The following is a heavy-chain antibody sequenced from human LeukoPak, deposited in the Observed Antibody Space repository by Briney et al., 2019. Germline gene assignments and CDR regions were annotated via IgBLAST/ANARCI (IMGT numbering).Heavy chain of an antibody. V-gene: IGHV1-69*13. Sequence: ASVKVSCKASGGTFSSYAISWVRQAPGQGLEWMGGIIPIFGTANYAQKFQGRVTITADESTSTAYMELSSLRSEDTAVYYCARDPLSDGGYSEDGYFQHWGQGTLVTVS. J-gene: IGHJ1*01. CDR3: ARDPLSDGGYSEDGYFQH. D-gene: IGHD5-12*01. CDR2: IIPIFGTA. CDR1: GGTFSSYA.